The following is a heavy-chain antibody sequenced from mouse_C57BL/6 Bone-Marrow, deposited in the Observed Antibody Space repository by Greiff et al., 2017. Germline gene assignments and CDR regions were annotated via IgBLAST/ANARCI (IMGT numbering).Heavy chain of an antibody. D-gene: IGHD4-1*01. Sequence: VQLQQSGAELVRPGASVKLSCTASGFNIKDDYMHWVQPRPEQGLEWIGWIDPEKGDTEYASKFPGKDTITADTSSNTAYLQLSSLKSEDTAVYYCTDWDPYAMDYWGQGTSGTVSS. CDR2: IDPEKGDT. CDR1: GFNIKDDY. J-gene: IGHJ4*01. V-gene: IGHV14-4*01. CDR3: TDWDPYAMDY.